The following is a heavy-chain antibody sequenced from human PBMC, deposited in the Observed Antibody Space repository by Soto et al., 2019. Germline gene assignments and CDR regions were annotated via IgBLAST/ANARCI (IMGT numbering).Heavy chain of an antibody. V-gene: IGHV1-18*01. D-gene: IGHD3-16*02. CDR1: GYTFTSYG. CDR3: ARGGGADYIWGSYRSHDAFDI. J-gene: IGHJ3*02. Sequence: QVQLVQSGAEVKKPGASVKVSCKASGYTFTSYGISWVRQAPGQGLEWMGWISAYNGNTNYAQKLQGRVTMTTDTSQSRDYRELRSRGSGETAVYYCARGGGADYIWGSYRSHDAFDIWGQGTMVTVSS. CDR2: ISAYNGNT.